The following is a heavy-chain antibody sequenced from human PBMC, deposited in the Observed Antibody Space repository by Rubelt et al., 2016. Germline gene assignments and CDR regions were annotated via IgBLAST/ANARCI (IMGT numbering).Heavy chain of an antibody. D-gene: IGHD1-26*01. CDR2: LNHSGST. CDR3: GREVRGASKDYFDY. Sequence: QVQLQESGPGLVKPSETLSLTCTVSGGSISSYYWSWIRQPPGKGLEWIGELNHSGSTNYNPFLKSAVTHSVEPSKDPFSLKLGYGTGADTAGDYCGREVRGASKDYFDYRGQGTLVTVSS. J-gene: IGHJ4*02. V-gene: IGHV4-59*12. CDR1: GGSISSYY.